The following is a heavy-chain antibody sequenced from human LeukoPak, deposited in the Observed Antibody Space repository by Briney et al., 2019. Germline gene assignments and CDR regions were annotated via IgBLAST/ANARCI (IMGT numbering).Heavy chain of an antibody. CDR3: ARDQSYDSEPDYFDY. V-gene: IGHV4-39*07. CDR2: NYFTGNT. J-gene: IGHJ4*02. CDR1: GGSISSDNSY. Sequence: PSETLSLTCTVSGGSISSDNSYWGWIRQPPGKGLEWIGTNYFTGNTYYNPSLNSRVTISVDTSKNQFSLKLSSVTAADTAVYYCARDQSYDSEPDYFDYWGQGTLVTVSS. D-gene: IGHD3-22*01.